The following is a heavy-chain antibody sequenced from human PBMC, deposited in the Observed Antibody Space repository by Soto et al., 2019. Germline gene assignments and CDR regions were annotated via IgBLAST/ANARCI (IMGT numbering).Heavy chain of an antibody. J-gene: IGHJ6*02. CDR3: ARFGWEEYYYYYGMDV. D-gene: IGHD6-19*01. CDR2: IYPGDSDT. CDR1: GYSFTSYW. Sequence: GESLKISCKGSGYSFTSYWIGWVRQMPGKGLEWMGIIYPGDSDTRYSPSFQGQVTISADKSISTAYLQWSSLKASDTAMYYCARFGWEEYYYYYGMDVWGQGTTVTVSS. V-gene: IGHV5-51*01.